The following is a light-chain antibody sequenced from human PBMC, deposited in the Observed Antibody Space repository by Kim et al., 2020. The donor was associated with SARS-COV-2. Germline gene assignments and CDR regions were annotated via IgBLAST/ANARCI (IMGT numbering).Light chain of an antibody. CDR2: DAS. CDR3: QQSRHRRPT. V-gene: IGKV1-33*01. J-gene: IGKJ4*01. CDR1: QDIDNR. Sequence: ASVGDRGTITCQASQDIDNRVHWYQQKPGKAPKLLIYDASNLERGVPSRFSGRGSGTDFTFTITSLQSEDFATYFCQQSRHRRPTFGGGTKVDIK.